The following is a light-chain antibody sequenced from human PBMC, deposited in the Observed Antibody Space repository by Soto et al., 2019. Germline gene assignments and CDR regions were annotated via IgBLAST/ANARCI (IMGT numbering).Light chain of an antibody. CDR2: AAS. J-gene: IGKJ5*01. CDR3: QQSYSTPIT. Sequence: DIQMTQSQYSLSAFVGDRVTITCRASQSIASYLNWYQQKPGKAPKFLIYAASTLQSGVPSRFSGSGSGTDFTLTISSLQPEDFATYFCQQSYSTPITFGQGTRLEI. CDR1: QSIASY. V-gene: IGKV1-39*01.